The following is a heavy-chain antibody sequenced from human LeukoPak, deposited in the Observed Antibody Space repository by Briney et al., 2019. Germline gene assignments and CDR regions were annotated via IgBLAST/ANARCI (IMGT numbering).Heavy chain of an antibody. CDR3: AREAGATGSDY. Sequence: SETLSLTCTVSGGSISSYYWSWIRQPPGKGLEWIGYIYYSGSTNYNPSLKSRVTISVDTSKNQFSLKLSSVTAADTAVYYCAREAGATGSDYWGQGTLVTVSS. V-gene: IGHV4-59*01. J-gene: IGHJ4*02. D-gene: IGHD1-26*01. CDR2: IYYSGST. CDR1: GGSISSYY.